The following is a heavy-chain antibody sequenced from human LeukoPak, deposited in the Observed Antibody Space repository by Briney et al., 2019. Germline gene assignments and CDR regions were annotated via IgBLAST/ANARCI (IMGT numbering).Heavy chain of an antibody. V-gene: IGHV7-4-1*02. CDR2: INTNTGNP. Sequence: ASVKVSCKASGGTFSSYAISWVRQAPGQGLEWMGWINTNTGNPTYAQGFTGRFVFSLDTSVSTAYLQISSLKAGDTAVYYCARGTRLPWFGGDYWGQGTLVTVSS. J-gene: IGHJ4*02. CDR3: ARGTRLPWFGGDY. CDR1: GGTFSSYA. D-gene: IGHD3-10*01.